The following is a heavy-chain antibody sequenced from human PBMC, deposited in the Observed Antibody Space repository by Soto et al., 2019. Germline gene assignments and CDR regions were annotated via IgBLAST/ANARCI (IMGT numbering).Heavy chain of an antibody. Sequence: GGSLRLSCAASGFTSSSYSMNWVRQAPGKGLEWVSYISSSSSTIYYADSVKGRFTISRDNAKNSLYLQMNSLRAEDTALYYCARETVVPAAMSWFDPWGQGTLVTVSS. D-gene: IGHD2-2*01. CDR3: ARETVVPAAMSWFDP. CDR2: ISSSSSTI. J-gene: IGHJ5*02. CDR1: GFTSSSYS. V-gene: IGHV3-48*01.